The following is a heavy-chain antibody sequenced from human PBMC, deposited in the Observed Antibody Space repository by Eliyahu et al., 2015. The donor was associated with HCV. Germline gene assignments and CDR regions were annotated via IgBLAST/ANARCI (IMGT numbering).Heavy chain of an antibody. CDR3: ARVIDDYGFFGFPE. CDR1: GGSISSYN. Sequence: QGQLQESGPGLVKPSETLSLTCTVSGGSISSYNWSWIRQPPGKGLEWIGYIYYSGSTNYNPSLKSRVTISVDTSKNQFSLKLSSVTAADTAVYYCARVIDDYGFFGFPEWGQGTLVTVSS. CDR2: IYYSGST. D-gene: IGHD4-17*01. J-gene: IGHJ1*01. V-gene: IGHV4-59*01.